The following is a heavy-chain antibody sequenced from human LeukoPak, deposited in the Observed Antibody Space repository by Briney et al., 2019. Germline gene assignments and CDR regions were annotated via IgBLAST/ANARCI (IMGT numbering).Heavy chain of an antibody. V-gene: IGHV1-46*01. CDR2: INPSGGST. Sequence: ASVKVSCKASGYTFTSYYMHWVRQAPGQGLEWMGIINPSGGSTSYAQKFQGRVTMTRDTSTSTVYTELSSLRSEDTAVYYCARMYSSSYYYYYGMDVWGQGTTVTVSS. CDR3: ARMYSSSYYYYYGMDV. D-gene: IGHD6-6*01. J-gene: IGHJ6*02. CDR1: GYTFTSYY.